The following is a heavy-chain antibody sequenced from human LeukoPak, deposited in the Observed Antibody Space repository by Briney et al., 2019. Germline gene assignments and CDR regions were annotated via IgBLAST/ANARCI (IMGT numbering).Heavy chain of an antibody. Sequence: GGSLRLSCAASGFTFSSYEMNWVRQAPGKGLEWVSYISSSGSTIYYADSVKGRFTISRDNAKNSLYLQMNSLRAEDTAVYYCAREYYYGSGSMIWGQGTLVTASS. J-gene: IGHJ4*02. D-gene: IGHD3-10*01. CDR2: ISSSGSTI. V-gene: IGHV3-48*03. CDR3: AREYYYGSGSMI. CDR1: GFTFSSYE.